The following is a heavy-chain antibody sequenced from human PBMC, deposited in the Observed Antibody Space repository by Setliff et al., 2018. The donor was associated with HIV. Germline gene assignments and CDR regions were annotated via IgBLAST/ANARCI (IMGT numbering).Heavy chain of an antibody. J-gene: IGHJ3*02. CDR3: ASDWELGHGFYI. CDR1: GYTFTGYY. V-gene: IGHV1-2*02. D-gene: IGHD3-10*01. Sequence: ASVKVSCKASGYTFTGYYIHWVRQAPGQGLEWMGWIKPNGGGTYFAQKFQGRVTMTRDTSISTAYMDLSTLTSDDTAVYYCASDWELGHGFYIWGQGTMVTVSS. CDR2: IKPNGGGT.